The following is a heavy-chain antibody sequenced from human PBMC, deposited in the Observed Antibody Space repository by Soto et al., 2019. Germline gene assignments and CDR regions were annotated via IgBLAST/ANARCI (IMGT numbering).Heavy chain of an antibody. CDR3: VRETAMDGFNT. CDR1: GFTFSRYW. D-gene: IGHD2-21*02. CDR2: IKQDGSEK. J-gene: IGHJ5*02. Sequence: EVQLVESGGGLVQPGGSLRLSCAASGFTFSRYWMTWVRQAPGKGLEWVANIKQDGSEKYYVDSVKGRFTISRDNAKNSLDLQMNSLRAADTAVYYCVRETAMDGFNTWGQGTLVTVSS. V-gene: IGHV3-7*01.